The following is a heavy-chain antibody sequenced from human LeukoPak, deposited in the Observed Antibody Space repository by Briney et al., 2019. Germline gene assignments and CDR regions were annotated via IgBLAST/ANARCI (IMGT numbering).Heavy chain of an antibody. V-gene: IGHV1-2*02. CDR3: ARDGRRIAARPGYYYGMDV. J-gene: IGHJ6*02. CDR1: GYTFTGYY. Sequence: ASVKVSCKASGYTFTGYYMHWVRQAPGQGLEWMGWINPNRGGTNYAQKFQGRVTMTRDTSISTAYMELSRLRSDDTAVYYCARDGRRIAARPGYYYGMDVWGQGTTVTVSS. CDR2: INPNRGGT. D-gene: IGHD6-6*01.